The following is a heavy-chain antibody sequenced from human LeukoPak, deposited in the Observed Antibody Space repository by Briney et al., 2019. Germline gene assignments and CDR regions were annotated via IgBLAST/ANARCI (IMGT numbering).Heavy chain of an antibody. CDR1: GLTFSSYA. J-gene: IGHJ6*03. CDR2: INGSGVST. CDR3: ASQYIEVNYYYHMDV. D-gene: IGHD5-18*01. V-gene: IGHV3-23*01. Sequence: GGSLRLSCAASGLTFSSYAMAWVRQAPGKGLEWVSTINGSGVSTYYGDSVKGRFTISRDNSKNTLYLQMNSPRVEDTAVYYCASQYIEVNYYYHMDVWGTGTTVIVSS.